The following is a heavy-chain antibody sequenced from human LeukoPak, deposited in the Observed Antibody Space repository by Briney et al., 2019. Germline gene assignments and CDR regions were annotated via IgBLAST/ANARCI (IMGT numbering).Heavy chain of an antibody. CDR3: ARGARITTVRGVIQNYYFDY. J-gene: IGHJ4*02. Sequence: SETLSLTCAVYGGSFSGYYWSWIRQPPGKGLEWIGEINHSGSTNYNPSLKSRVTISVDTSKNQFSLKLSSVTAADTAVYYCARGARITTVRGVIQNYYFDYWGQGTLVTVSS. V-gene: IGHV4-34*01. CDR2: INHSGST. CDR1: GGSFSGYY. D-gene: IGHD3-10*01.